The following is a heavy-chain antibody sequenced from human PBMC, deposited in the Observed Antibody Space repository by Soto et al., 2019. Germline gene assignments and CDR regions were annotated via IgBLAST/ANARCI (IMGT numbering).Heavy chain of an antibody. Sequence: XSVKVSYNASGYTFTSYYMHLVRQAPGQGLEWMGIINPSGGSTSYAQKFQGRVTMTRDTSTSTVYMELSSLRSEDTAVYYCARGNYYGMDVWGQGTTVTVSS. CDR1: GYTFTSYY. V-gene: IGHV1-46*01. J-gene: IGHJ6*02. CDR3: ARGNYYGMDV. CDR2: INPSGGST.